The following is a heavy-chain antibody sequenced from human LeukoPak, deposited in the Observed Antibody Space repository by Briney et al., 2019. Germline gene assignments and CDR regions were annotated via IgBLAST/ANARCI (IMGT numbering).Heavy chain of an antibody. CDR1: GYSISSGYY. V-gene: IGHV4-38-2*02. Sequence: SETLSLTCTVSGYSISSGYYWGWIRQPPGKGLEWIGSIYHSGSTYYDPSLKSRVTISVDTSKNQFSLKLSSVTAADTAVYYCARVSGYASLGGTLDWGQGTLVTVSS. CDR2: IYHSGST. J-gene: IGHJ4*02. D-gene: IGHD5-12*01. CDR3: ARVSGYASLGGTLD.